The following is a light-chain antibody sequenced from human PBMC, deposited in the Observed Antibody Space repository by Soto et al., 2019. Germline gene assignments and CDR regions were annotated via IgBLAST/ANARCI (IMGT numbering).Light chain of an antibody. CDR2: DTS. CDR1: QSLSSS. CDR3: HQRSNWWT. Sequence: IVLTQSPATLSLFPGQIATLSCRASQSLSSSLAWYQQKPGQAPRVLIYDTSSRATGIPARFSGSGSGTDFTLTISSLEPEDSAVYYCHQRSNWWTFGQGTKVDIK. V-gene: IGKV3-11*01. J-gene: IGKJ1*01.